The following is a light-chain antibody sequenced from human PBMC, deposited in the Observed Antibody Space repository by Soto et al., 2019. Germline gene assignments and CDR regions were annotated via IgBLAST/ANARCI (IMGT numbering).Light chain of an antibody. CDR2: AAS. CDR1: QTISSY. CDR3: QQSNSSPRT. V-gene: IGKV1-39*01. Sequence: DIQMTQSPSSLSASVGDRVTITCRASQTISSYLHWYQQKPSKAPKLLIYAASSLQSGVPSRFSGSGSGTHFTLTISSLQPEDFATYYCQQSNSSPRTFGQGTKVESK. J-gene: IGKJ1*01.